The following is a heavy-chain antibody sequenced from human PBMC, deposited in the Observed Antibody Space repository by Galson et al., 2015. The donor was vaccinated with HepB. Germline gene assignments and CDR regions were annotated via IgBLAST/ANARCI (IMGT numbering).Heavy chain of an antibody. J-gene: IGHJ4*01. CDR1: GFTVSANY. D-gene: IGHD3-22*01. Sequence: SLRLSCAASGFTVSANYMNWVRQAPGKGLEWVPVVYRGGGTTYYADSVKGRFTISRDNSKNTLSLQMNSLRAEDTAIYYCARGTYLYDDSGYYFDYWGHGTLVTVSS. V-gene: IGHV3-53*01. CDR3: ARGTYLYDDSGYYFDY. CDR2: VYRGGGT.